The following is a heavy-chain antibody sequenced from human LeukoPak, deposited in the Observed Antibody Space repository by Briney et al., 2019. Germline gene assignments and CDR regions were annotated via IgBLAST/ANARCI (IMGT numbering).Heavy chain of an antibody. D-gene: IGHD6-13*01. CDR3: ARASWQLIQPYYFDY. V-gene: IGHV5-51*01. J-gene: IGHJ4*02. Sequence: GESLKISCKGSGYSFTNYWIGWVRQMPGKGLEWMGIIFPRDSDTRYSPSSQGQVTISADKSISTAYLQWNSLKASDTAMYYCARASWQLIQPYYFDYWGQGTLVTVSS. CDR1: GYSFTNYW. CDR2: IFPRDSDT.